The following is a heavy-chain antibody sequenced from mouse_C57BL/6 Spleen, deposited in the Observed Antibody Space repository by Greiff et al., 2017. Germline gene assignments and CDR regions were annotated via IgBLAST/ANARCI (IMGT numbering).Heavy chain of an antibody. J-gene: IGHJ1*03. V-gene: IGHV2-9-1*01. CDR1: GFSLTSYA. D-gene: IGHD1-1*01. CDR2: LWTGGGT. CDR3: ARSTTVVARGYFDV. Sequence: VQLVESGPGLVAPSQSLSITCTVSGFSLTSYAISWVRQPPGKGLEWLGVLWTGGGTNYNSALKSRLSISKDNSKSQVFLKMNSLQTDDTARYYCARSTTVVARGYFDVWGTGTTVTVSS.